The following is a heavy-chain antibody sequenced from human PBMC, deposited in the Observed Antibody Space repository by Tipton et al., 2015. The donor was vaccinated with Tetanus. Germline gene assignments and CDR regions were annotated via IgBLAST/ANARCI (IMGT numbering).Heavy chain of an antibody. CDR2: SWYDGTDK. J-gene: IGHJ4*02. Sequence: SLRLSCAASGFIFSSYGIHWVRQAPGKGLEWVAVSWYDGTDKYYADSVKGRFTISRDKSKNTLYLQMNSLRAEDTAVYYCAREADCSGGSCFSGDFANWGQGTQVTVSS. D-gene: IGHD2-15*01. V-gene: IGHV3-33*01. CDR1: GFIFSSYG. CDR3: AREADCSGGSCFSGDFAN.